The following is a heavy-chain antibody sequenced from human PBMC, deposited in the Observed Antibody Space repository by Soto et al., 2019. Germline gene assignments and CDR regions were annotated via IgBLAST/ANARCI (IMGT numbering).Heavy chain of an antibody. D-gene: IGHD3-22*01. J-gene: IGHJ4*02. Sequence: LRLSCAASGFMFNNYAMSWVRQAPGKGLEWVSTVSVSGGTTYYADSLKGRFTISRDNSKKTVYLQMNRLRADDTAIYYCAKGLYYYDSSGYRLFDYWGQGTLVTVSS. CDR1: GFMFNNYA. CDR2: VSVSGGTT. V-gene: IGHV3-23*01. CDR3: AKGLYYYDSSGYRLFDY.